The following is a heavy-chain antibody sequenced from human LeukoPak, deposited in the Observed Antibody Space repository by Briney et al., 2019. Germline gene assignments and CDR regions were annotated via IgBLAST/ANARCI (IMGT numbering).Heavy chain of an antibody. CDR2: ISRNSGSI. CDR1: GFTFDDYA. V-gene: IGHV3-9*01. Sequence: PGGSLRLSCAASGFTFDDYAMHWVRLAPGKGLEWVSGISRNSGSIDYAVSAKGRFIISRDNAKNSLYLQMNSLRPEDTALYYCAKGTGRYWTFFDYWGQGTLVIVSS. CDR3: AKGTGRYWTFFDY. D-gene: IGHD1-26*01. J-gene: IGHJ4*02.